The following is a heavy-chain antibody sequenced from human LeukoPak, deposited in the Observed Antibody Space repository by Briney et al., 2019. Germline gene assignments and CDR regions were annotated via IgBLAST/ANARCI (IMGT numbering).Heavy chain of an antibody. CDR1: GYTFTGYY. CDR2: INPNSGGT. CDR3: ARTYCSGGSCSRTFDP. J-gene: IGHJ5*02. Sequence: GASVKVSCKASGYTFTGYYMHWVRQAPGQGLEWMGWINPNSGGTNYAQKFQGRVTMTRDTSISTAYMELSRLRSDDTAVYYCARTYCSGGSCSRTFDPWGQGTLVTVSS. V-gene: IGHV1-2*02. D-gene: IGHD2-15*01.